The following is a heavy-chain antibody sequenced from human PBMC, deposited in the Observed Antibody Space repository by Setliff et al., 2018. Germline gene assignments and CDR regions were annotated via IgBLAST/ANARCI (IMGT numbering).Heavy chain of an antibody. V-gene: IGHV4-4*08. D-gene: IGHD2-8*01. CDR3: ARDPGFHSGTWCLGD. CDR2: KSTRGAS. CDR1: GGSIDSSF. J-gene: IGHJ4*02. Sequence: NPSETLSLTCTVSGGSIDSSFWNWIRQSPEKGLEWIGYKSTRGASYSNPSLRSRLTISLDKSGNRFSLNLTSVTAADTALYYCARDPGFHSGTWCLGDWGQGTQVTVSS.